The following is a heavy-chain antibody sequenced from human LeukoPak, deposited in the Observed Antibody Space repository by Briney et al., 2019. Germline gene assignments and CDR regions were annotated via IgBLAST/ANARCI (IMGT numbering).Heavy chain of an antibody. D-gene: IGHD3-22*01. CDR3: ARDYSGYYP. CDR1: EFTFSSYG. Sequence: GRSLRLSCTTSEFTFSSYGMHWVRQAPGKGLEWVAVISYDGGNKYYADSVKGRFTISRDNSKNTLYLQMNSLRAEDTAVYCCARDYSGYYPWGQGTLVTVSS. J-gene: IGHJ5*02. V-gene: IGHV3-30*03. CDR2: ISYDGGNK.